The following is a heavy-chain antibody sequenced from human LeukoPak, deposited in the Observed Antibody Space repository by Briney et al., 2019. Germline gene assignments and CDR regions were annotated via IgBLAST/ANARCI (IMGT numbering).Heavy chain of an antibody. V-gene: IGHV4-59*01. Sequence: PSETLSLTCTVSGGSISSYYWSWIRQPPGKGLEWIGYIYYSGSTNYNPSLKSRVTISVDTSKNQFSLKLSSVTAADTAVYYCASSSNDYGDGVLKYWGQGTLVTVSS. D-gene: IGHD4-17*01. CDR3: ASSSNDYGDGVLKY. CDR1: GGSISSYY. J-gene: IGHJ4*02. CDR2: IYYSGST.